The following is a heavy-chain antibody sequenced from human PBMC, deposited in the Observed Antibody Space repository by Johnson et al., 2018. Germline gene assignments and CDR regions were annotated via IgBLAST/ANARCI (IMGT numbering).Heavy chain of an antibody. D-gene: IGHD2-8*01. J-gene: IGHJ4*02. V-gene: IGHV1-69*01. CDR1: GGTFSRYD. CDR3: AKYGRAYYFDY. Sequence: QVQLVESGAEVKKPGSSVTVCCKASGGTFSRYDIRWVRQAPGQGLEWMGGIISLFGTPNSARRCQGRVTITADESTSTVYMELSSLRSYDTAVYYCAKYGRAYYFDYWGQGTLVTVSS. CDR2: IISLFGTP.